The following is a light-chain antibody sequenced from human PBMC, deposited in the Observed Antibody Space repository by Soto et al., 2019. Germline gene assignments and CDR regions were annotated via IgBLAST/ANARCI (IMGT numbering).Light chain of an antibody. CDR2: GAS. J-gene: IGKJ2*01. CDR1: QSVRSN. V-gene: IGKV3-15*01. CDR3: QQYNDWPGT. Sequence: EIVMTQSPGTLSVSPGERATLSCRASQSVRSNLAWYQQKPGQPPRLLIYGASTRATGIPARFSGSGSGTELTLTISSLQSEDFAVYYCQQYNDWPGTFGQGTTLEVK.